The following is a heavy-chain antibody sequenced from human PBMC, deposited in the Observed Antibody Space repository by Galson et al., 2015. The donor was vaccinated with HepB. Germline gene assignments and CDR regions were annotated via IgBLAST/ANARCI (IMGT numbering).Heavy chain of an antibody. J-gene: IGHJ6*02. CDR3: ARDEPLLLWFGELSSPGYYYYGMDV. CDR2: ISSSSSYI. V-gene: IGHV3-21*01. Sequence: SLRLSCAASGFTFSSYSMNWVRQAPGKGLEWVSSISSSSSYIYYADSVKGRFTISRDNAKNSLYLQMNSLRAEDTAVYYCARDEPLLLWFGELSSPGYYYYGMDVWGQGTTVTVS. D-gene: IGHD3-10*01. CDR1: GFTFSSYS.